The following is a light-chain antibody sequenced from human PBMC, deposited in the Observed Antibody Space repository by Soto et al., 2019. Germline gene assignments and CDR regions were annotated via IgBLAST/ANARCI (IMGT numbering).Light chain of an antibody. CDR3: GTWYTSLPACV. V-gene: IGLV1-51*01. CDR1: ASNIGNNS. CDR2: DDN. Sequence: QSVLTQPPSVSAAPGQRVTISCSGSASNIGNNSVSWYQQLPGAAPKLLIYDDNNRPSGIPDRFSGSKSGTSATLGITGLQTGDEADYYCGTWYTSLPACVFGPGTKLTVL. J-gene: IGLJ1*01.